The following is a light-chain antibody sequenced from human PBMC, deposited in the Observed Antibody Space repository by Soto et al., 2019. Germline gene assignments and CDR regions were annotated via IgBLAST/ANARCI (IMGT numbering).Light chain of an antibody. CDR3: NSYTTSSTLRYV. J-gene: IGLJ1*01. CDR1: NSDVGGYNY. CDR2: DVS. V-gene: IGLV2-14*01. Sequence: QSVLTQPASVSGSPGQSITISCTGTNSDVGGYNYVSWFRQHPGKAPKLVIYDVSNRPSGVSSRFSGSKSGNTASLTISGLQAEEEAFYYCNSYTTSSTLRYVFGTGTKAAV.